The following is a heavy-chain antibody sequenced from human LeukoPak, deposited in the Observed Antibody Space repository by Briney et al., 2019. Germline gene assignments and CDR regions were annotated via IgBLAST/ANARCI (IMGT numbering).Heavy chain of an antibody. CDR2: IYYSGST. V-gene: IGHV4-39*07. D-gene: IGHD3-22*01. J-gene: IGHJ6*03. CDR3: ARESSGFSYFYYMDV. CDR1: GGSISSSSYY. Sequence: SETLSLTCTVSGGSISSSSYYWGWIRQPPGKGLEWIGSIYYSGSTYYNPSLKSRVTISVDTSKNQFSLKLSSVTAADTAVYYCARESSGFSYFYYMDVWGKGTTVTVSS.